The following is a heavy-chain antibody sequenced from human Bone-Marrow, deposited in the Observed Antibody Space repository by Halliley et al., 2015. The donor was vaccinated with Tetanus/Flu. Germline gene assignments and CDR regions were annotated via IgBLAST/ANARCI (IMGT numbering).Heavy chain of an antibody. Sequence: EWVSRINSDGSSTIYADSVKGRFTNARDNAKNTLDLQMNDLRAEDTALYYCARSASSWPFDYWGQGTLVTVSS. V-gene: IGHV3-74*01. D-gene: IGHD6-13*01. CDR3: ARSASSWPFDY. J-gene: IGHJ4*02. CDR2: INSDGSST.